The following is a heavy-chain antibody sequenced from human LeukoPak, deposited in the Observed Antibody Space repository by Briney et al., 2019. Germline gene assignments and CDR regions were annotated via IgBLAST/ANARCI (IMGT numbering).Heavy chain of an antibody. J-gene: IGHJ4*02. D-gene: IGHD3-10*01. Sequence: GGSLRLSCAASGFTISNYSMNWVRQAPGKGLEWVSSITNSSSCTYYADSVKGRFTISRDDSKNTLYLQMNSLRAEDTAVYYCARELTYGSAKFYFDYWGQGTLVTVSS. CDR2: ITNSSSCT. CDR3: ARELTYGSAKFYFDY. CDR1: GFTISNYS. V-gene: IGHV3-21*04.